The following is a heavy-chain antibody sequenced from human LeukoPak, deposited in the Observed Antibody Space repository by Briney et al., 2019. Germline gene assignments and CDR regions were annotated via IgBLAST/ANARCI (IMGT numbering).Heavy chain of an antibody. CDR2: IYYSGST. J-gene: IGHJ4*02. V-gene: IGHV4-59*12. CDR3: ARDSFPIAAAGTED. Sequence: PSETLSLTCTVSGGSISSYYWSWIRQPPGKGLEWIGYIYYSGSTNYNPSLKSRVTISVDKSKNQFSLKLSSVTAADTAVYYCARDSFPIAAAGTEDWGQGTLVTVSS. D-gene: IGHD6-13*01. CDR1: GGSISSYY.